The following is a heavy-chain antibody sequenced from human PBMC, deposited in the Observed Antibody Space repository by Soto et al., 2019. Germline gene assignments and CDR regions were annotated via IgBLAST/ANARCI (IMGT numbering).Heavy chain of an antibody. CDR3: ARDRAPIARSAY. CDR1: GYTFTSYS. D-gene: IGHD6-13*01. CDR2: ISTFNGDT. Sequence: QVQLVQSGGEVKRPGASVKVSCKTSGYTFTSYSINWVRQAPGQGLEWMGWISTFNGDTKYAQKFQGRVTMTTDPSTNTAYMEVRSPTSDDTAVYYCARDRAPIARSAYWGQGTLVTVSS. J-gene: IGHJ4*02. V-gene: IGHV1-18*04.